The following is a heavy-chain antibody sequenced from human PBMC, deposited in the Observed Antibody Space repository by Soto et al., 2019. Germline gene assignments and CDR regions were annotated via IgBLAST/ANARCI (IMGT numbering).Heavy chain of an antibody. D-gene: IGHD2-15*01. CDR1: GFTFSSYW. Sequence: EVQLVESGGGLVQPGGSLRLSCVASGFTFSSYWMSWVRQAPGKGPEWVANIKEDGSEKYYVDSVKGRFTISRDNVKNSLYLHMNSLRAEDTAVYYCGRGYARCDYWGQGTLVTVSS. CDR2: IKEDGSEK. J-gene: IGHJ4*02. CDR3: GRGYARCDY. V-gene: IGHV3-7*03.